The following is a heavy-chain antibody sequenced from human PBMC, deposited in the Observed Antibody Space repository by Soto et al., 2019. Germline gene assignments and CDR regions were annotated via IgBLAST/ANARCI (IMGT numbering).Heavy chain of an antibody. CDR2: ITPIFRTP. V-gene: IGHV1-69*05. J-gene: IGHJ6*02. D-gene: IGHD6-25*01. CDR3: ARDKDRQQIGGNYYSALAV. CDR1: GDTFSSFA. Sequence: QVQLVQSGAEVKKPGSSVKVSCKASGDTFSSFAISWVRQAPGQGLEWMGGITPIFRTPDYAQKFQGRVTXTXDXXTSTAYMELSSLRSEDPAVYYCARDKDRQQIGGNYYSALAVWGQGTTVTVSS.